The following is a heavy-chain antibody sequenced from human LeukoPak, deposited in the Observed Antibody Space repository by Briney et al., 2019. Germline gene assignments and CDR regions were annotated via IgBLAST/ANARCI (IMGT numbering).Heavy chain of an antibody. CDR1: GYTFTNYA. CDR2: INTNTGNP. J-gene: IGHJ2*01. V-gene: IGHV7-4-1*02. CDR3: ARDGDSSGSDWYFDL. D-gene: IGHD3-22*01. Sequence: GASVKVSCKASGYTFTNYALNWVRQAPGQGLEWMGWINTNTGNPTYAQGFTGRFVFSLDTSVSTAYLQISSLKAEDTAVYYCARDGDSSGSDWYFDLWGRGTLVTVSS.